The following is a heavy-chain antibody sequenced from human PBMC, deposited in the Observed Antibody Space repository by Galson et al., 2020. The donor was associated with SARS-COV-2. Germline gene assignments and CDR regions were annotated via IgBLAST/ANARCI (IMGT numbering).Heavy chain of an antibody. J-gene: IGHJ4*02. Sequence: GGSLRLSCSASGFTYKNYAMHWVRQAPGKGLEYVSAISGNGGTTYYADSVKGRFTISRDNSKNTLDLQMNSLRTEDTAVYHCLRGPSYDYIWGSHDYWGQGTLVTVSS. CDR3: LRGPSYDYIWGSHDY. V-gene: IGHV3-64D*08. D-gene: IGHD3-16*01. CDR2: ISGNGGTT. CDR1: GFTYKNYA.